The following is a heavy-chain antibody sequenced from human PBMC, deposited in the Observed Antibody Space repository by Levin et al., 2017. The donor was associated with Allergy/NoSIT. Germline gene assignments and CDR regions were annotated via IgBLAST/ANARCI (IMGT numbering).Heavy chain of an antibody. CDR3: ARGGAQIVVVVAARGAFDI. CDR2: ISYDGSNK. D-gene: IGHD2-15*01. Sequence: SCAASGFTISSYAMHWVRQAPGKGLEWVAVISYDGSNKYYADSVKGRFTISRDNSKNTLYLQMNSLRAEDTAVYYCARGGAQIVVVVAARGAFDIWGQGTMVTVSS. V-gene: IGHV3-30-3*01. CDR1: GFTISSYA. J-gene: IGHJ3*02.